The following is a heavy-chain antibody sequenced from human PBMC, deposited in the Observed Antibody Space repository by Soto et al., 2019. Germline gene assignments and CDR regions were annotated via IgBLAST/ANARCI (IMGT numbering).Heavy chain of an antibody. CDR1: GYTFTGYY. CDR2: INPNSGGT. Sequence: ASVKVSCKASGYTFTGYYMHWVLQAPGQGLEWMGWINPNSGGTNYAQKFQGRVTMTRDTSISTAYMELSRLRSDDTAVYYCARAGSSWYSDNWFDPRGQGTLVTVSS. CDR3: ARAGSSWYSDNWFDP. J-gene: IGHJ5*02. D-gene: IGHD6-13*01. V-gene: IGHV1-2*02.